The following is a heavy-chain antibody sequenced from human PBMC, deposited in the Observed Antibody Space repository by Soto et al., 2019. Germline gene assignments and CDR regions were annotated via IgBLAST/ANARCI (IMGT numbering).Heavy chain of an antibody. CDR3: ARDSYCSRTSCYRWSWFDP. CDR1: GGSFSSYA. Sequence: ASVKVSCKASGGSFSSYAISWVRQAPGQGLEWMGGIIPIFGTANYAQKFQGRVTITADESTSTAYMELSSLRSEDMAVYYCARDSYCSRTSCYRWSWFDPWGQGTLFTVSS. J-gene: IGHJ5*02. D-gene: IGHD2-2*01. V-gene: IGHV1-69*13. CDR2: IIPIFGTA.